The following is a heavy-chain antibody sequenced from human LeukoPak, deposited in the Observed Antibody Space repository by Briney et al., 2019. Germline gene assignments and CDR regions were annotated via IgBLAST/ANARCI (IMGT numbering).Heavy chain of an antibody. J-gene: IGHJ4*02. CDR2: ISSSGSTI. CDR1: GFTFSDYY. D-gene: IGHD2-2*01. CDR3: ARSIPAGNRR. Sequence: GGSLTLSCAASGFTFSDYYMSWIRQAPGKGLEWVSYISSSGSTIDYADSVKGRFTIPRDNAKNSLYLQMNSLRAEDTAVYYCARSIPAGNRRWGQGTLVTVSS. V-gene: IGHV3-11*01.